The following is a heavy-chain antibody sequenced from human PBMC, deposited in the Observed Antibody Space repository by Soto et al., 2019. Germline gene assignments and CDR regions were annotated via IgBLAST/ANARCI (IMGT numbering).Heavy chain of an antibody. CDR3: ARDVGVYYDFWSGYYTPSHNWFDP. CDR1: GFTFSSYS. J-gene: IGHJ5*02. Sequence: EVQLVESGGGLVQPGGSLRLSCAASGFTFSSYSMNWVRQAPGKGLEWVSYISSSSSTIYYADSVKGRFTISRDNAKNSLYLQKNRLSDEDTAVYYCARDVGVYYDFWSGYYTPSHNWFDPWGQGTLVTVSS. D-gene: IGHD3-3*01. V-gene: IGHV3-48*02. CDR2: ISSSSSTI.